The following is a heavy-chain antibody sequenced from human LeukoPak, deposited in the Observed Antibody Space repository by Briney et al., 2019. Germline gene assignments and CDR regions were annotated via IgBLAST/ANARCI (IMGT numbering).Heavy chain of an antibody. CDR1: GFSFRDYT. V-gene: IGHV3-23*01. D-gene: IGHD3-22*01. Sequence: QPGGSLRLSCAASGFSFRDYTMSWVRQAPGKGLEWISAISASGDKTYFADSVKGRFTISRANSKGTLYLQMNSLRAEDTALYYCARDFYDSTGYYYDYWGQGTLVTVSP. CDR3: ARDFYDSTGYYYDY. CDR2: ISASGDKT. J-gene: IGHJ4*02.